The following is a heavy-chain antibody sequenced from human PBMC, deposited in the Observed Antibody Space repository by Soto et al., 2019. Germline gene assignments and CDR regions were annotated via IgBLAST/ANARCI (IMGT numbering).Heavy chain of an antibody. CDR3: AREGLTTVTTVYYYYYMDV. D-gene: IGHD4-17*01. CDR2: ISAYNGNT. Sequence: GASVKVSCKASGYTFTSYSISWVRQAPGQGLEWMGWISAYNGNTNYAQKLQGRVTMTTDTSTSTAYMELRSLRSDDTAVYYCAREGLTTVTTVYYYYYMDVWGKGTTVTVSS. V-gene: IGHV1-18*01. J-gene: IGHJ6*03. CDR1: GYTFTSYS.